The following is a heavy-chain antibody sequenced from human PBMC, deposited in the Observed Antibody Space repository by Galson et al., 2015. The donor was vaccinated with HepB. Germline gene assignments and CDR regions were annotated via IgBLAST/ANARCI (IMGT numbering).Heavy chain of an antibody. D-gene: IGHD2-21*02. Sequence: QSGAEVKKPGESLKISCKGSGYSFTSYWIGWVRQMPGKGLEWMGIIYPGDSDTTYSPSFQGQVTISADKSISTAYLQWSSLKALDTAMYYCARPAPGDQSDQVGGFDYWGQGTLVTVSS. CDR2: IYPGDSDT. J-gene: IGHJ4*02. V-gene: IGHV5-51*01. CDR1: GYSFTSYW. CDR3: ARPAPGDQSDQVGGFDY.